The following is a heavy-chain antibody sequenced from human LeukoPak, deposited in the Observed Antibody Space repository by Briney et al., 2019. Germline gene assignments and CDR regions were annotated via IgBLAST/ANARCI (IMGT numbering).Heavy chain of an antibody. Sequence: ASVKVSCKASGYTFTGYYMHWVRQAPGQGLEWMGWINPNSADTNYAQKFQGRVTMTRDTSISTAYMELSRLSSDDTAVYYCAVPYYYDSSDDAFDIWGQGTMVTVSS. V-gene: IGHV1-2*02. CDR1: GYTFTGYY. D-gene: IGHD3-22*01. J-gene: IGHJ3*02. CDR2: INPNSADT. CDR3: AVPYYYDSSDDAFDI.